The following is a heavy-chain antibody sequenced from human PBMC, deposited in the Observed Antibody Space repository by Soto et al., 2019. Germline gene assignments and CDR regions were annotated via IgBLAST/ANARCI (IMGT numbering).Heavy chain of an antibody. D-gene: IGHD6-19*01. V-gene: IGHV4-39*01. J-gene: IGHJ5*02. CDR1: GGSISSSSYY. CDR3: ASSGWYWYDP. Sequence: SETLSLTCTVSGGSISSSSYYWGWIRQPPGKGLEWIGSIYYSGSTYYNPSLKSRVTISVDTSKNQFSLKLSSVTAADTAVYYCASSGWYWYDPWGQGTLVTVS. CDR2: IYYSGST.